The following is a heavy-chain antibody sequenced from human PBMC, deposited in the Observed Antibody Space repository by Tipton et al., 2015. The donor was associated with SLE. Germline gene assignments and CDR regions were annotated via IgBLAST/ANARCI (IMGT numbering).Heavy chain of an antibody. V-gene: IGHV4-61*02. CDR1: GGSISSSDYY. D-gene: IGHD6-6*01. Sequence: LRLSCTVSGGSISSSDYYWTWIRQPAGKGLEWIGRIYSSGTTNYNPSLKSRVTISVDTSKNQFSLMLRSVTAADTAVYYCASGLVSGGNWFDPWGQGTLVSVSS. CDR2: IYSSGTT. J-gene: IGHJ5*02. CDR3: ASGLVSGGNWFDP.